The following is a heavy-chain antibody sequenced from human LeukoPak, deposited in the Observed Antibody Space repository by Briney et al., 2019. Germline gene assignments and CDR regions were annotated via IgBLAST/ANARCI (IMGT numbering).Heavy chain of an antibody. V-gene: IGHV4-59*01. J-gene: IGHJ3*02. CDR3: ASFCSGGSCYSGGDVFDI. CDR1: GGSISSYY. CDR2: IYYSGNT. D-gene: IGHD2-15*01. Sequence: SETLSLTCTVSGGSISSYYWSWIRQPPGKGLEWIGYIYYSGNTNYNPSLKSRVTISVDTSKNQFSLKLSSVTAADTAVYYCASFCSGGSCYSGGDVFDIWGQGTMVTVSS.